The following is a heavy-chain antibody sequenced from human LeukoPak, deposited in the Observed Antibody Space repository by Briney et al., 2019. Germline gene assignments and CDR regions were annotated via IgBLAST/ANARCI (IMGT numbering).Heavy chain of an antibody. CDR2: ISAYNGNT. CDR1: VYTFTSYG. CDR3: ARALNAAAGPDY. J-gene: IGHJ4*02. V-gene: IGHV1-18*01. Sequence: ASVKVSCKASVYTFTSYGISWVRQAPGQGLEGMGWISAYNGNTNYAPKIQGRFTMTTATSTSTAYMELRSLRSDYTAVYYCARALNAAAGPDYWGQGTPVTVSS. D-gene: IGHD6-13*01.